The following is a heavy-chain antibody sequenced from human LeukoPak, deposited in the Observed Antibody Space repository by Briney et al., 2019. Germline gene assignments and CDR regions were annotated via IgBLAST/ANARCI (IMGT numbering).Heavy chain of an antibody. J-gene: IGHJ5*02. CDR2: IWRGGNYK. CDR3: VIDPPDSGWAFWS. Sequence: AGSLRLSCSASGFNFRMHAMHWVRQAPGKGLEWVAMIWRGGNYKFYVDFVKGRSTIFRDDSRSMLYLQMDSLAAEATAVFYCVIDPPDSGWAFWSWGQGALVTVSS. CDR1: GFNFRMHA. V-gene: IGHV3-33*08. D-gene: IGHD6-19*01.